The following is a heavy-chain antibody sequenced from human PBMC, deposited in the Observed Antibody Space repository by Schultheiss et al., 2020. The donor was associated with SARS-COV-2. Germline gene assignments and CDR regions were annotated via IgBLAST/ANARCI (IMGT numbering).Heavy chain of an antibody. CDR2: ISSDGNNK. D-gene: IGHD3-16*01. V-gene: IGHV3-30*03. CDR3: ARDPGFGLDAFDI. J-gene: IGHJ3*02. Sequence: GGSLRLSCTASGFTFSTYGMHWVRQPPGKGLEWVTLISSDGNNKFYTDSVKGRFTISRDNSKNTLYLQMNSLRAEDTAVYYCARDPGFGLDAFDIWGQGTMVTVSS. CDR1: GFTFSTYG.